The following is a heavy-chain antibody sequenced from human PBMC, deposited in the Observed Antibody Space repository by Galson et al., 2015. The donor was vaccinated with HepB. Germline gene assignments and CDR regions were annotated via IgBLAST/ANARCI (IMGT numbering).Heavy chain of an antibody. CDR3: ARDKVSGVVVVIEGLDP. J-gene: IGHJ5*02. Sequence: SLRLSCAVSGFTFSSYSMNWVRQAPGKGLEWVSYISSYTGTTYYADSVKGRFTISRDNAKNSLYLQMNSLRAEDTAVYYCARDKVSGVVVVIEGLDPWCQGTLDTVSS. CDR1: GFTFSSYS. D-gene: IGHD3-22*01. CDR2: ISSYTGTT. V-gene: IGHV3-48*01.